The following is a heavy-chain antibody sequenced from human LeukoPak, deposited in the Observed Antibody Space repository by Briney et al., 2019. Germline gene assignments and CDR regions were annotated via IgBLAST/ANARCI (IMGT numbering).Heavy chain of an antibody. CDR1: GGSISSGGYY. J-gene: IGHJ5*02. D-gene: IGHD6-13*01. V-gene: IGHV4-31*03. CDR3: ARGIAAAGTGWFDP. Sequence: KPSETPSLTCTVSGGSISSGGYYWSWIRQHPGKGLEWIGYIYYSGSTYYNPSPKSRVTISVDTSKNQFSLKLSSVTAADTAVYYCARGIAAAGTGWFDPWGQGTLVTVSS. CDR2: IYYSGST.